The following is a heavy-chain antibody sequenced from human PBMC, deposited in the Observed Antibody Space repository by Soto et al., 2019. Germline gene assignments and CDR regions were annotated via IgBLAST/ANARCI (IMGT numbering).Heavy chain of an antibody. CDR3: TTVSDTAMVRYYYYYGMDV. V-gene: IGHV3-15*07. J-gene: IGHJ6*02. D-gene: IGHD5-18*01. CDR1: GFTFSNAW. CDR2: IKSKTDGGTT. Sequence: GGSLRLSCAASGFTFSNAWMNWVRQAPGKGLEWVGRIKSKTDGGTTDYAAPVKGRFTISRDDSKNTLYLQMNSLKTEDTAVYYCTTVSDTAMVRYYYYYGMDVWGQGTTVTVSS.